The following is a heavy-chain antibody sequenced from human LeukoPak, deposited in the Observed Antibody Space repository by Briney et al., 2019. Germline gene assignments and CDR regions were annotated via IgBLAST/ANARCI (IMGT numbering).Heavy chain of an antibody. CDR2: IYPGDSDT. CDR1: GYSFTNYW. J-gene: IGHJ4*02. D-gene: IGHD1-26*01. CDR3: ARHGQGGATTLDY. V-gene: IGHV5-51*01. Sequence: GESLKISCKVYGYSFTNYWIGWVRQMPGKGLEWMGIIYPGDSDTRYSPSFQGQVTISADKSISTAYLQWSSLKAPDTAMYYCARHGQGGATTLDYWGQGTLVTVSS.